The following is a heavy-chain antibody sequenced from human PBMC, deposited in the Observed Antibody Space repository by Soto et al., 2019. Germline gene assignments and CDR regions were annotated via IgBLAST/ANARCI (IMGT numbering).Heavy chain of an antibody. D-gene: IGHD1-26*01. J-gene: IGHJ4*02. Sequence: ASVKVSCKASGYTFTNYSISWVRQAPGQGLEWMGWVSAGGGQTDYSQNFQGRVTISRDTSARTAYMELRSLRSEDTAVYFCARENFPQTGSYYDSWGQGTQVTVSS. V-gene: IGHV1-18*04. CDR2: VSAGGGQT. CDR3: ARENFPQTGSYYDS. CDR1: GYTFTNYS.